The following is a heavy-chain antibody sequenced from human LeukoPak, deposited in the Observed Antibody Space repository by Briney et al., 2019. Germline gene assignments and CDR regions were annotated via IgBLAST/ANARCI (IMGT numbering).Heavy chain of an antibody. Sequence: PGGSLRLSCAASGLTFSSYAMSWVRQAPGKGLEWVSAISGSGGSTYYADSVKGRFTISRDNSKNTLYLQMNSLRAEDTAVYYCAKDGGYDFWSGYYMDYWGQGTLVTVSS. CDR1: GLTFSSYA. J-gene: IGHJ4*02. D-gene: IGHD3-3*01. CDR3: AKDGGYDFWSGYYMDY. CDR2: ISGSGGST. V-gene: IGHV3-23*01.